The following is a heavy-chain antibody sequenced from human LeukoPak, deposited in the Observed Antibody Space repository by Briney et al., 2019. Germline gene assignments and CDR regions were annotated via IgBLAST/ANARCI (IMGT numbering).Heavy chain of an antibody. CDR2: INAGNGNT. CDR1: GYTFTSYA. CDR3: ARGPYSSGWSPTYFDY. V-gene: IGHV1-3*01. J-gene: IGHJ4*02. Sequence: ASVNVSCKASGYTFTSYAMHWVRQAPGQRLEWMGWINAGNGNTKYSQKFQGRVTITRDPSASTAYMELSSLRSEDTAVYYCARGPYSSGWSPTYFDYWGQGTLVTVSS. D-gene: IGHD6-19*01.